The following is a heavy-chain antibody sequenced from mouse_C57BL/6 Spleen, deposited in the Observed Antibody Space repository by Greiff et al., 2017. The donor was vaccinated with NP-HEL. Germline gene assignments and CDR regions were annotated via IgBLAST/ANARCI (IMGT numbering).Heavy chain of an antibody. D-gene: IGHD2-5*01. Sequence: VQLQQSGPELVKPGASVKISCKASGYAFSSSWMNWVKQRPGKGLEWIGRIYPGDGDTNYNGKFKGKATLTADKSSSTAYMQLSSLTSEDSAVYLCARSYYSNYEGYWGQGTTLTVSS. V-gene: IGHV1-82*01. CDR3: ARSYYSNYEGY. CDR1: GYAFSSSW. CDR2: IYPGDGDT. J-gene: IGHJ2*01.